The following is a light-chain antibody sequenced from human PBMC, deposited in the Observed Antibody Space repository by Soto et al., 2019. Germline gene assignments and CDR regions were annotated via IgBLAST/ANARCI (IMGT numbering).Light chain of an antibody. V-gene: IGKV3-11*01. CDR3: QQRSRSIT. Sequence: EIVLTQSPATLSLSPGERATLSCRASQSVRSYLAWYQQKPGQAPRLLIYDASNRATGIPARFSGSGSGTDFTLTISSLEPEDFAVYYCQQRSRSITFGQGTRLEIK. CDR2: DAS. J-gene: IGKJ5*01. CDR1: QSVRSY.